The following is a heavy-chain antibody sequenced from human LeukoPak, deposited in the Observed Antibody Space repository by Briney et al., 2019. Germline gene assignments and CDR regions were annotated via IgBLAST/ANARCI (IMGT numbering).Heavy chain of an antibody. V-gene: IGHV1-46*01. CDR1: GNTFTSNY. Sequence: ASVKISCKASGNTFTSNYLHWVRQGPGQGLEWMAIIKPSDGSILYAQKFQGRITVTRDTSTSTVYMELSRLRSEDTAVYYCARGGVGDSYGMDLWGQGTTVTVFS. CDR3: ARGGVGDSYGMDL. D-gene: IGHD1-26*01. CDR2: IKPSDGSI. J-gene: IGHJ6*02.